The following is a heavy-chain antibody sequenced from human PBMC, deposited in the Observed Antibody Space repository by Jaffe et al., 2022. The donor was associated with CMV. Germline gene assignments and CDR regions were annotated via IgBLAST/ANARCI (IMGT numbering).Heavy chain of an antibody. Sequence: EVQLVESGGGLVQPGGSLRLSCAASGFTFSSYSMNWVRQAPGKGLEWVSYISSSSSTIYYADSVKGRFTISRDNAKNSLYLQMNSLRDEDTAVYYCARDPNNYYYDSSGYSPYYYYGMDVWGQGTTVTVSS. CDR2: ISSSSSTI. CDR3: ARDPNNYYYDSSGYSPYYYYGMDV. D-gene: IGHD3-22*01. V-gene: IGHV3-48*02. J-gene: IGHJ6*02. CDR1: GFTFSSYS.